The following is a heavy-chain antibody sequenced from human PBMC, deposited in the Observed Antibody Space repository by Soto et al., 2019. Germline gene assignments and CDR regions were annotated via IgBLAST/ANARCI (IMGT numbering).Heavy chain of an antibody. V-gene: IGHV1-18*01. J-gene: IGHJ4*02. CDR2: ISAYNGNT. CDR3: ARDMSGYYGSGSYSDY. D-gene: IGHD3-10*01. Sequence: ASVKVSCKASGYTFTSYGISWVRQAPGQGLEWMGWISAYNGNTNYAQKLQGRVTMTTDTSTSTAYMELRSLRSDDTAVYYCARDMSGYYGSGSYSDYWGQGTLVTVSS. CDR1: GYTFTSYG.